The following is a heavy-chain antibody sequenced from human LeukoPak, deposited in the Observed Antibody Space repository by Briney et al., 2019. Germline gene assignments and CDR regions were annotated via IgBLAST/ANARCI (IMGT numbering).Heavy chain of an antibody. J-gene: IGHJ5*02. V-gene: IGHV3-23*01. CDR2: ISGSGGST. D-gene: IGHD2-15*01. CDR1: GFTFSSYA. CDR3: AKDTLKYCSGGTCYESVLDP. Sequence: GGSLRLSCAASGFTFSSYAMSWVRQAPGKGLEWVSAISGSGGSTYYADSVKGRFTISRDNSKNTLYLQMNSLRAEDTAVYYCAKDTLKYCSGGTCYESVLDPWGQGTQVTVSS.